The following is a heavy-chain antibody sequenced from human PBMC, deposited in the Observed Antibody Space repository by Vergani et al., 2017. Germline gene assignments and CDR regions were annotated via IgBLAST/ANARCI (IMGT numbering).Heavy chain of an antibody. V-gene: IGHV3-21*05. D-gene: IGHD2-2*01. CDR3: AREYSSTSGRAFDF. J-gene: IGHJ3*01. CDR2: VSTGTKSQ. Sequence: EVQLEESGGGLVKPGGSLRRSCTASGFTFSSYSMNWVRQAPGKGLEWVSFVSTGTKSQSYAESVKGRFTISRDSAKNSLYLQMDSLRAEDTAVYYCAREYSSTSGRAFDFWGQGTKVTVSS. CDR1: GFTFSSYS.